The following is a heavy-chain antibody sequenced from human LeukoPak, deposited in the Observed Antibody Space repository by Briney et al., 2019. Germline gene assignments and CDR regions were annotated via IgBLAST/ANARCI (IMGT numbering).Heavy chain of an antibody. CDR2: ISSSSSYI. CDR3: ARDQQAIVRGELSFFPDY. J-gene: IGHJ4*02. CDR1: GFTFSSYS. D-gene: IGHD3-16*02. Sequence: GGSLRLSCAASGFTFSSYSMNWVRQAPGKGLEWVSFISSSSSYIYYADSVKGRFTISRDNAKNSLYLQMNSLRAEDTAVYYCARDQQAIVRGELSFFPDYWGQGTLVTVSS. V-gene: IGHV3-21*01.